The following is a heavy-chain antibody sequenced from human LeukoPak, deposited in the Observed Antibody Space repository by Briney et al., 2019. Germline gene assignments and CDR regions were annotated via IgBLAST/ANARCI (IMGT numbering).Heavy chain of an antibody. CDR2: IYYSGST. Sequence: SETLSLTCIVSGGSISTSAYYWGWIRQPPGEGLQWIGSIYYSGSTYYNPSLKSRVTISVDKSKNQFSLKLSSVTAADTAVYYCASSRSSYSSGLAGWGQGTLVTVSS. V-gene: IGHV4-39*07. D-gene: IGHD6-19*01. J-gene: IGHJ4*02. CDR1: GGSISTSAYY. CDR3: ASSRSSYSSGLAG.